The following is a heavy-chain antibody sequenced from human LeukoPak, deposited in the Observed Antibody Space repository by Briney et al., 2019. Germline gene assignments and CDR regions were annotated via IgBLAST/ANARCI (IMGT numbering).Heavy chain of an antibody. CDR2: ISGSGGST. D-gene: IGHD3-22*01. V-gene: IGHV3-23*01. CDR1: GFTFTTYA. J-gene: IGHJ2*01. CDR3: ATAFYFDSSGPYRYFDL. Sequence: GGSLRLSCAASGFTFTTYAMNWVRQAPGKGLEWVSVISGSGGSTYYADSVKGRFTISRDNSKNTLYLEVNSLRAEDTAVYYCATAFYFDSSGPYRYFDLWGRGTPVTVSS.